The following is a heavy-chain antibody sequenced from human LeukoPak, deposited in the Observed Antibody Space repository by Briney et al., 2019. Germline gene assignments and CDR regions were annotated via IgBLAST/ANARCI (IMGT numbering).Heavy chain of an antibody. Sequence: GGSLRLSCAASGFTFSNTWMNWVRQAPGKGLEWVGHVKSKTDGGTTDYAAPVKGRFTISRDDSKNTLYLQMKSLKTEDTALYYCTRDSGTYNWFDPWGQGTLVTVSS. CDR1: GFTFSNTW. CDR3: TRDSGTYNWFDP. CDR2: VKSKTDGGTT. D-gene: IGHD1-26*01. V-gene: IGHV3-15*01. J-gene: IGHJ5*02.